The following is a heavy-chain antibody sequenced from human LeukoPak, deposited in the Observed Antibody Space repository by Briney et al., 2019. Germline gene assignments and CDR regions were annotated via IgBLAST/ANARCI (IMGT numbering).Heavy chain of an antibody. CDR3: ARGWELIVVVVAATPPYFDY. J-gene: IGHJ4*02. V-gene: IGHV3-30-3*01. CDR1: GFTFSSYA. D-gene: IGHD2-15*01. CDR2: ISYDGSNK. Sequence: PGRSLRLSCAASGFTFSSYAVHWVRQAPGKGLEWVAVISYDGSNKYYADSVKGRFTISRDNSKNTLYLQMNSLRAEDTAVYYCARGWELIVVVVAATPPYFDYWGQGTLVTVSS.